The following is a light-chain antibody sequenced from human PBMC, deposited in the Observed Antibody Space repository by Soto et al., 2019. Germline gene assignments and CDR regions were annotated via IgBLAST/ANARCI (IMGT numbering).Light chain of an antibody. Sequence: IVMTQSPLSLTVTPGEPASISCRSSQSLLHSNGYNYLVWYLQQPGQSPQLLIYLGSNRASGVPYRFSGSGSGTDFTLKFIRVVAGDVGVYSDMHAIRIYTFGQATKVDIK. CDR1: QSLLHSNGYNY. CDR3: MHAIRIYT. J-gene: IGKJ1*01. V-gene: IGKV2-28*01. CDR2: LGS.